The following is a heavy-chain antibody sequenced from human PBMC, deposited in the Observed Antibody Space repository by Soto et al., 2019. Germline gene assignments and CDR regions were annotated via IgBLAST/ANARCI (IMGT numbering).Heavy chain of an antibody. D-gene: IGHD1-7*01. CDR2: INGADGRT. Sequence: PGGSLRLSCAASGFTVSSNYMSWVRQAPGKGLEWVSTINGADGRTYYADSVKGRFTISRDNSKNTLYLQMNSLRAEDTALYYCARGTAYSYFDYWGQGALVTVSS. CDR1: GFTVSSNY. CDR3: ARGTAYSYFDY. V-gene: IGHV3-23*01. J-gene: IGHJ4*02.